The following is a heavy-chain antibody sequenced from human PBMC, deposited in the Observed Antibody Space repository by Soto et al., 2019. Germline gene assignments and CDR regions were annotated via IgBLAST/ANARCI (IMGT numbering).Heavy chain of an antibody. CDR3: AEDYSSSWTAVSSDYYYYYGMDV. CDR1: GGSFSGYY. V-gene: IGHV4-34*01. J-gene: IGHJ6*02. D-gene: IGHD6-13*01. Sequence: SETLSLTCAVYGGSFSGYYWSWIRQPPGKGLEWIGEINHSGSTNYNPSLKSRVTISVDTSKNQFSLKLSSVTAADTAVYYCAEDYSSSWTAVSSDYYYYYGMDVWGQGTTVT. CDR2: INHSGST.